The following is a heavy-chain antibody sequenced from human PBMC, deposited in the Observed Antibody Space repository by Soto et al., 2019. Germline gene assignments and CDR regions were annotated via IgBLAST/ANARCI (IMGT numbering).Heavy chain of an antibody. CDR1: GFSLSTSGVG. Sequence: QITLKESGPTLVKPTQTLTLTCTFSGFSLSTSGVGVGWIRQPPGKAPEWLALIYWDDDKRYSPSLKSRLTITNDTSKNQVVLTMTNMDPVDTATYYCAHIHYNYFDYWGQGTLVTVSS. CDR3: AHIHYNYFDY. CDR2: IYWDDDK. D-gene: IGHD3-10*01. V-gene: IGHV2-5*02. J-gene: IGHJ4*02.